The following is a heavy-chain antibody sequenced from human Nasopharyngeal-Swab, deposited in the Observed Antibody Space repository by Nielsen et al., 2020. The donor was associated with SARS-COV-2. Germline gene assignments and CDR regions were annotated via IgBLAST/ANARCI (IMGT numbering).Heavy chain of an antibody. D-gene: IGHD6-19*01. Sequence: ASVKVSCNASGVTFSSYGISWVRQAPGQGLEWMGWISAYNGNTNYAQKLQGRVTMTTDTSTSTAYMELRSLRSDDTAVYYCARDWGSSGGKAGTLAYWGQGTLVTVSS. V-gene: IGHV1-18*01. CDR1: GVTFSSYG. CDR3: ARDWGSSGGKAGTLAY. CDR2: ISAYNGNT. J-gene: IGHJ4*02.